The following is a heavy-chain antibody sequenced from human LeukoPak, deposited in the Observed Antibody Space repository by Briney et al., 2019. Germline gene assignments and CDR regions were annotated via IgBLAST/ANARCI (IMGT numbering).Heavy chain of an antibody. V-gene: IGHV3-21*01. CDR3: ARTRYYDILTGNILGSPPDY. CDR1: GFTFSPFA. J-gene: IGHJ4*02. D-gene: IGHD3-9*01. CDR2: ISSSSTYI. Sequence: GGSLRLSCAASGFTFSPFAMNWVRQASGKGLEWVSSISSSSTYIYYADSVKGRFTISRDNAKNSLYLQMNSLRAEDTAVYHCARTRYYDILTGNILGSPPDYWGQGTLVTVSS.